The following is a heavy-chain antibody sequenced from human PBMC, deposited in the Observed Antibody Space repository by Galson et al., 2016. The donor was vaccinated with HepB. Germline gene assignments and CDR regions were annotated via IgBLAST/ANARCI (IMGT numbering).Heavy chain of an antibody. Sequence: SCKASGGTFSTYAISWVRQAPGQGLEWMGGIIPSFGTPNYAQKFRGRVTITADESTRTAYMELRSLRSKDTAVYYCARRTYGRSGSFYYYFAMDLWGQGTTVTVSS. V-gene: IGHV1-69*01. D-gene: IGHD3-22*01. CDR3: ARRTYGRSGSFYYYFAMDL. CDR1: GGTFSTYA. J-gene: IGHJ6*02. CDR2: IIPSFGTP.